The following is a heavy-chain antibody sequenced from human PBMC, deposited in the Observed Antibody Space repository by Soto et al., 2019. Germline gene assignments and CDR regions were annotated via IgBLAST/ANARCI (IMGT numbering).Heavy chain of an antibody. D-gene: IGHD3-3*01. Sequence: SGPTLVNPTQTLTLTCTFSGFPLSTSGMCVSWIRQPPGKALEWLALIDWDDDKYYSTSLKTRLTISKDTSKNQVVLTMTNMDPVDTATYYCARIRSYDFWSGYYFPGGMDVWGQGTTVTVSS. CDR2: IDWDDDK. CDR1: GFPLSTSGMC. J-gene: IGHJ6*02. CDR3: ARIRSYDFWSGYYFPGGMDV. V-gene: IGHV2-70*01.